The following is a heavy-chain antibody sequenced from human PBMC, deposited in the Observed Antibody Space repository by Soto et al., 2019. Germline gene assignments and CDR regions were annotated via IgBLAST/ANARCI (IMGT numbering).Heavy chain of an antibody. D-gene: IGHD3-3*01. CDR1: AGSVSSRSYY. CDR3: ARVYKDLWSGYYTNYYYGMDV. V-gene: IGHV4-61*01. CDR2: IYYSGST. J-gene: IGHJ6*02. Sequence: KPSQTLSLTCTVAAGSVSSRSYYWSWIRPPPGIRLRWIGYIYYSGSTNYSPSLKSRVTISVDTSKNQFSLKLSSVTAADTAVYYCARVYKDLWSGYYTNYYYGMDVWGQGTTVTVS.